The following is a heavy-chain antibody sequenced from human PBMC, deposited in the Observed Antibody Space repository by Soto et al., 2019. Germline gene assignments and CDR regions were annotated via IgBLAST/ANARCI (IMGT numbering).Heavy chain of an antibody. Sequence: QVQLVESGGGVVQPGRSLRLSCAASGFTFSSYGMHWVRQAPGKGLEWVAVIWYDGSNKYYADSVKGRFTISRDNSKNTLHLQIHSLRVADTAVYYCASVTGTVAGLTRWYYSYYGMDVWGQGTRVTVSS. J-gene: IGHJ6*02. CDR3: ASVTGTVAGLTRWYYSYYGMDV. D-gene: IGHD6-19*01. CDR2: IWYDGSNK. V-gene: IGHV3-33*01. CDR1: GFTFSSYG.